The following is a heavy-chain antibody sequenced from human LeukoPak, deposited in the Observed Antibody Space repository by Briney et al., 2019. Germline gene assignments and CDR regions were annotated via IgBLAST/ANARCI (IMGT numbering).Heavy chain of an antibody. J-gene: IGHJ4*02. V-gene: IGHV5-51*01. CDR2: IYPGDSDT. D-gene: IGHD3-22*01. CDR1: GYSFNSYW. Sequence: GESLKISCKGSGYSFNSYWIGWVRQMPGKGLEWMGIIYPGDSDTRYSPSFQGQVTIPADKSISTAYLQWSSLKASDTAMYYCARSVSKYYYDSSGYFLWGQGTLVTVSS. CDR3: ARSVSKYYYDSSGYFL.